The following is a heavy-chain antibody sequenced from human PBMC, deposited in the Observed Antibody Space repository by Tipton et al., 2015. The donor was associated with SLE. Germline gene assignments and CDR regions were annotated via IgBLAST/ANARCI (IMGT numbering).Heavy chain of an antibody. CDR3: ARLGTEWAYVDV. J-gene: IGHJ6*04. D-gene: IGHD1-14*01. CDR1: GGSVSSGSYY. V-gene: IGHV4-61*01. CDR2: IYHSGST. Sequence: LRLSCTVSGGSVSSGSYYWSWIRQPPGKGLEWIGEIYHSGSTNYNASLKSRVTTSVDKSKNQFSLKLSSVTAADTAVYYCARLGTEWAYVDVWGKGTTVTVSS.